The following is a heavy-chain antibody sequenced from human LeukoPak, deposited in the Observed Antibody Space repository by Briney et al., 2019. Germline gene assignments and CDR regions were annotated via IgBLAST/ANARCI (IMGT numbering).Heavy chain of an antibody. CDR3: AKCGNSGCHLIDY. Sequence: GGSLRLSCAASGFTFSTNAMSWVRQAPGKGLEWVSAISGRTGSTYYSDSVKGRFTISRDNSKSTLYLQMDSLRAEDTAVYYCAKCGNSGCHLIDYWGQGTLVTVSS. D-gene: IGHD5-12*01. J-gene: IGHJ4*02. CDR2: ISGRTGST. V-gene: IGHV3-23*01. CDR1: GFTFSTNA.